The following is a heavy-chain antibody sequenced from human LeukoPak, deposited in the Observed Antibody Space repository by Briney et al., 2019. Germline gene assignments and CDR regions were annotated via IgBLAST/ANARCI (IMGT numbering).Heavy chain of an antibody. Sequence: GGSLRLSCVASGFTFSSYWMSWDRQAPGKGLEWVANIKQDGSEKYYVDSVKGRFTISRDNAKNSLYLQMNSLRAEDTAVYYCARASTSVTTFGFDYWGQGTLVTVSS. D-gene: IGHD4-17*01. J-gene: IGHJ4*02. CDR3: ARASTSVTTFGFDY. V-gene: IGHV3-7*03. CDR1: GFTFSSYW. CDR2: IKQDGSEK.